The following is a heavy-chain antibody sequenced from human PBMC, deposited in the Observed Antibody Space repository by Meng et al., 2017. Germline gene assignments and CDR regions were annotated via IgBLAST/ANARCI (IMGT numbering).Heavy chain of an antibody. V-gene: IGHV3-64*02. CDR3: ARDLGYYDSSGSSRAEYFQH. D-gene: IGHD3-22*01. CDR1: GFTFSSYA. CDR2: ISSNGGST. Sequence: GESLKISCAASGFTFSSYAMHWVRQAPGKGLEYVSAISSNGGSTYYADSVKGRFTISRDNSKNTLYLQMGSLRAEDTAVYYCARDLGYYDSSGSSRAEYFQHWGQGTLVTVSS. J-gene: IGHJ1*01.